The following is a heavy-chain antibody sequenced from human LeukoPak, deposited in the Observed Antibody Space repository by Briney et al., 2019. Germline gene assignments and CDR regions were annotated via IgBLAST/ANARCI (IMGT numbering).Heavy chain of an antibody. J-gene: IGHJ5*02. D-gene: IGHD6-13*01. CDR1: GGPISNYY. V-gene: IGHV4-59*12. CDR3: ARGGRYSSSWYRNNWFDP. Sequence: SETLSLTCTVSGGPISNYYWSWIRQPPGKGLEWIGYIYYSGSTNYNPSLKSRVTISVDTSKNQFSLKLSSVTAADTAVYCCARGGRYSSSWYRNNWFDPWGQGTLVTVSS. CDR2: IYYSGST.